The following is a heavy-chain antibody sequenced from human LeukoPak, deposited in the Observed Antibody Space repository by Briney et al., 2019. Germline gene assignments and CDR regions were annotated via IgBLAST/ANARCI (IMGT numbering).Heavy chain of an antibody. CDR3: AKGNPGSYYKIFDY. CDR1: GFTFSSYG. Sequence: PGRSLRLSCAASGFTFSSYGMHWVRQAPGKGLEWVAVISYDGSNKYYADSVKGRFTISRDNSKNTLYLQMNSPRAEDTAVYYCAKGNPGSYYKIFDYWGQGTLVTVSS. D-gene: IGHD3-10*01. CDR2: ISYDGSNK. V-gene: IGHV3-30*18. J-gene: IGHJ4*02.